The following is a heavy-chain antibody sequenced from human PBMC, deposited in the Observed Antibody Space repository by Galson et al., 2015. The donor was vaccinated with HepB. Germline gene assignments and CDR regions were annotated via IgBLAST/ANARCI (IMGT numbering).Heavy chain of an antibody. Sequence: SVKVSCKASGYTFSSFSISWLRQAPGQGLEWMGWISGYDVNVRYAQKFQGRLTMTTDTSTSTAHSELRSLRSDDSAVYYCARGGLATIGGPNFDYWGQGTLVTVSS. CDR1: GYTFSSFS. V-gene: IGHV1-18*01. D-gene: IGHD5-24*01. CDR3: ARGGLATIGGPNFDY. J-gene: IGHJ4*02. CDR2: ISGYDVNV.